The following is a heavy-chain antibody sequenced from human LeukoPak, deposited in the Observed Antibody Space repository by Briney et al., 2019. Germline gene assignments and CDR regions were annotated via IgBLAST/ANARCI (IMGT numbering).Heavy chain of an antibody. CDR3: AKRADSSSIPEDY. D-gene: IGHD3-22*01. CDR2: ISGSGGST. CDR1: GFTFSSYA. J-gene: IGHJ4*02. Sequence: GGSLRLSCAASGFTFSSYAMSWVRQAPGKGLEWVSSISGSGGSTYYTDSVKGRFTISRDNSKNTLFLQMNSLRADDTAVCYCAKRADSSSIPEDYWGQGTLVTVSS. V-gene: IGHV3-23*01.